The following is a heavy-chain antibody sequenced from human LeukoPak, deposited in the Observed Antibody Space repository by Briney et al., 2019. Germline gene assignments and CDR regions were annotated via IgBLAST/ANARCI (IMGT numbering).Heavy chain of an antibody. Sequence: SETLSLTCAVSGASISGSGYYWGWIRQPPGKGLEWIGSIYHSGSTYYNPSLKSRVTISVDTSKNQFSLKLSSVTAADTAVYYCAREFWGYCSGGSCPTAYYYYMDVWGKGTTVTISS. CDR2: IYHSGST. CDR1: GASISGSGYY. V-gene: IGHV4-39*07. J-gene: IGHJ6*03. CDR3: AREFWGYCSGGSCPTAYYYYMDV. D-gene: IGHD2-15*01.